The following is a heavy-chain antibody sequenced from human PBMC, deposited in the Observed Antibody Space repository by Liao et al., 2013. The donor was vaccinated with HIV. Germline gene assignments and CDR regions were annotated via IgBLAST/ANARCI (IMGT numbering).Heavy chain of an antibody. CDR3: ARDAGYYYDSSGFFDY. Sequence: QVQLQESGPGLVKPSETLSLTCTVSGASISSSNYYWSWIRQPAGKGLEWIGRIYTSGSTNYNPSLKSRVTISVDTSKNQFSLKLSSVTAADTAVYYCARDAGYYYDSSGFFDYWGQGTLVTVSS. D-gene: IGHD3-22*01. V-gene: IGHV4-61*02. J-gene: IGHJ4*02. CDR1: GASISSSNYY. CDR2: IYTSGST.